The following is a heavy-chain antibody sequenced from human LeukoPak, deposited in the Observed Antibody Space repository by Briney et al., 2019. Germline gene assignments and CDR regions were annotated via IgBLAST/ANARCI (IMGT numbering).Heavy chain of an antibody. Sequence: PGGSLRLSCVASGFSFGTFGMHWVRQPPGKGLEWVTFIGYGGDNKYYADSAKGRFTISRDNSKNTLYLQMNSLRAEDTAVYYCARGNDNAGHWALDIWGRGTKVTVSS. D-gene: IGHD6-13*01. CDR1: GFSFGTFG. V-gene: IGHV3-30*02. CDR2: IGYGGDNK. CDR3: ARGNDNAGHWALDI. J-gene: IGHJ3*02.